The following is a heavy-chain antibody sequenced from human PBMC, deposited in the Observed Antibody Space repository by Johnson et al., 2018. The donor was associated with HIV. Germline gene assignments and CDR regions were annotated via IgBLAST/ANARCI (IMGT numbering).Heavy chain of an antibody. CDR3: AKDVGNYWPNAFDV. J-gene: IGHJ3*01. V-gene: IGHV3-NL1*01. D-gene: IGHD3-22*01. CDR2: INTDGSST. CDR1: GFTFSSYG. Sequence: QVQLVESGGGVVQPGGSLRLSCAASGFTFSSYGMHWVRQAPGKGLVWVSRINTDGSSTSYADSVKGRFTISRDNAKNTLYLQMNSLRTKDTAVYYCAKDVGNYWPNAFDVWGQGTMLTVSS.